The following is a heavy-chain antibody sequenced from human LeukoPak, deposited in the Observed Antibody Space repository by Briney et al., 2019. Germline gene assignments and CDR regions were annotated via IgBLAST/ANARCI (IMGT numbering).Heavy chain of an antibody. D-gene: IGHD2-21*02. CDR3: ARDLVVVTGISDY. V-gene: IGHV3-30*02. J-gene: IGHJ4*02. Sequence: GGSLRLSCSASGINFWGSGMHWVRQRPGTGLEWVAFIQYDTSQIYYADSVKGRFTISRDNAKNSLYLQMNSLRAEDTAVYYCARDLVVVTGISDYWGQGTLVTVSS. CDR1: GINFWGSG. CDR2: IQYDTSQI.